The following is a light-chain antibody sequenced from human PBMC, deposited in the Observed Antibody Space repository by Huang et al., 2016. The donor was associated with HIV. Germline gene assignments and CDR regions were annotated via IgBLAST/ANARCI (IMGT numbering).Light chain of an antibody. V-gene: IGKV3-20*01. J-gene: IGKJ5*01. CDR3: QQYGGSPIT. CDR2: GAS. CDR1: QCVSSSY. Sequence: EIVLTQSPGTLSLFPGERATLSCRASQCVSSSYLAWYQQKPGQAPRLLIYGASNGATGIPARLSGSGAGTDFTLTISRVEPEDFAVYYCQQYGGSPITFGQGTRLEIK.